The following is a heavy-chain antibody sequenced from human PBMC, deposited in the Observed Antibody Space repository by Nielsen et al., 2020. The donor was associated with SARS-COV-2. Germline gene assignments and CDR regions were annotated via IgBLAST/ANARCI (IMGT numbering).Heavy chain of an antibody. CDR3: ARDHVAASGVATYGMDV. D-gene: IGHD2-8*02. V-gene: IGHV3-53*04. CDR2: IYSGGTT. J-gene: IGHJ6*02. CDR1: GFTVSSNY. Sequence: GSLRLSCAASGFTVSSNYMSWVRQAPGKGLEWVSVIYSGGTTYYADSVKGRFTISRHNSKNTVYLQMNSLRVEDTAVYYCARDHVAASGVATYGMDVWGQGTTVTVSS.